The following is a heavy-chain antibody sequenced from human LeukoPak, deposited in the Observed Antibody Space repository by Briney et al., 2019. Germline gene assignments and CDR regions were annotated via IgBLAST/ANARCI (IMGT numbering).Heavy chain of an antibody. Sequence: SETLSLTCTVSGGSISSYYWSWIRQPPGKGLEWIGNIYYSGSTNYNPSLKSRVTISVDTSKNQFSLKLSSVTAADTAVYYCARASLGYCSGGSCYSGRGFDYWGQGTLVTVSS. CDR3: ARASLGYCSGGSCYSGRGFDY. D-gene: IGHD2-15*01. J-gene: IGHJ4*02. V-gene: IGHV4-59*01. CDR1: GGSISSYY. CDR2: IYYSGST.